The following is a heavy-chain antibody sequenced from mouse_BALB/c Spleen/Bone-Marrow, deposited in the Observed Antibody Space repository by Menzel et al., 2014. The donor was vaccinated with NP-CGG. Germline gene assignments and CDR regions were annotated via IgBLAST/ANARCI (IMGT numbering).Heavy chain of an antibody. D-gene: IGHD2-4*01. CDR1: GFTFSSYG. J-gene: IGHJ3*01. Sequence: EVKLVESGGDLVKPGGSLKLSCAASGFTFSSYGVSWVRQTPDKRLEWVATISSGGGYTYYPDSVKGRFTITRNNAKNTLYLQMSSLKSEDTAMYYYARRDYDYDGPWFAYWGQGTLVTVSA. CDR3: ARRDYDYDGPWFAY. V-gene: IGHV5-6*02. CDR2: ISSGGGYT.